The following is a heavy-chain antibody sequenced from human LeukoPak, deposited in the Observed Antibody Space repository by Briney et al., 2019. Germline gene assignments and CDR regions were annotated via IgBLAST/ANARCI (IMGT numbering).Heavy chain of an antibody. Sequence: AGSLTLSCAASGFTFSSYEMNWDRQAQGKGMEWDSYISSCGSTISYADSVKGRFTISRDNATNSLYLQMNSLRTADTTVYDCAREGSAATVFRQAYFDFWGEGTRVTVSS. D-gene: IGHD2-15*01. J-gene: IGHJ4*02. CDR3: AREGSAATVFRQAYFDF. V-gene: IGHV3-48*03. CDR1: GFTFSSYE. CDR2: ISSCGSTI.